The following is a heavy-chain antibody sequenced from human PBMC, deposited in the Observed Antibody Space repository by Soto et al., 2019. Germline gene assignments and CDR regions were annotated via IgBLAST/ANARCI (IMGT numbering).Heavy chain of an antibody. CDR3: SRFGAYGSH. CDR1: GYTFTSYG. D-gene: IGHD1-26*01. V-gene: IGHV1-18*04. Sequence: QVQLVQSGPELKKPEASVKVSCKASGYTFTSYGISWVRQAPGQGLEWMGRINANNGDTDYRQKFQGRITMTADASTDTVYMDLRNLTTDDTGVYYCSRFGAYGSHWGQGTQITVSS. CDR2: INANNGDT. J-gene: IGHJ4*02.